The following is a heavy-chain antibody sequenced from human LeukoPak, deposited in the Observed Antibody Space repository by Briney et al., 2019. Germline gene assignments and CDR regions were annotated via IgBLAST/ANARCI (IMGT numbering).Heavy chain of an antibody. CDR3: ARRWAREVFDY. J-gene: IGHJ4*02. CDR1: GYSFTNYW. CDR2: IYPGDSET. Sequence: PGESLKISCKGSGYSFTNYWIGWVRQMPGKGLEWMGIIYPGDSETRYSPPFQGQVTISADKSISTAYLQWSSLKASDTAMYYCARRWAREVFDYWGQGTLVTVSS. V-gene: IGHV5-51*01. D-gene: IGHD1-26*01.